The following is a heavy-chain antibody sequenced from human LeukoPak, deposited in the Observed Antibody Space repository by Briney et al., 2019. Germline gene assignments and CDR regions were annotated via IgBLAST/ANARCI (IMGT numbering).Heavy chain of an antibody. D-gene: IGHD5-12*01. CDR1: GFTFSSYA. CDR3: AKGGGYEAQYYYYYLDV. V-gene: IGHV3-30*02. CDR2: IRFDGSNK. J-gene: IGHJ6*03. Sequence: GGSLRLSCAASGFTFSSYAMHWVRQAPGKGLEWVAFIRFDGSNKYYADTLKGRFTISRYNSKNTLYLQMKSLRAEDTAVYYCAKGGGYEAQYYYYYLDVWGKGTTVTISS.